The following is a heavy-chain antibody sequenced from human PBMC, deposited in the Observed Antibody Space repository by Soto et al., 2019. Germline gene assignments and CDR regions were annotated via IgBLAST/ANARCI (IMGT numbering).Heavy chain of an antibody. CDR3: ARPLSLVGATRPYYYGMDV. D-gene: IGHD1-26*01. J-gene: IGHJ6*02. CDR1: GGSISSSSYY. CDR2: IYYSGST. V-gene: IGHV4-39*01. Sequence: SETLSLTCTVSGGSISSSSYYWGWIRQPPGKGLEWIGSIYYSGSTYYNPSLKSRVTISVDTSKNQFSLKLSSVPAADTAVYYCARPLSLVGATRPYYYGMDVWGQGTTVTVSS.